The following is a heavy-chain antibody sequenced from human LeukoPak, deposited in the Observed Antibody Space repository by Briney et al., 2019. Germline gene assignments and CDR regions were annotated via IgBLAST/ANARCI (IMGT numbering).Heavy chain of an antibody. J-gene: IGHJ6*02. CDR2: IYTSGST. CDR1: GGSISSYY. D-gene: IGHD3-10*01. Sequence: PSETLSLTCTVSGGSISSYYWSWIRQPAGKGLEWIGRIYTSGSTNYNPSLKSRVTMSVDTSKNQFSLKLSSVTAADTAVYYCARESAVRGGPPYSYYYYGMDVWGQGTTVTVSS. V-gene: IGHV4-4*07. CDR3: ARESAVRGGPPYSYYYYGMDV.